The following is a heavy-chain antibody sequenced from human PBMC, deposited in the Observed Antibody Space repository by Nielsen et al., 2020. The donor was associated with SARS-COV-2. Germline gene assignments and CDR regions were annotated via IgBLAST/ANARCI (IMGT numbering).Heavy chain of an antibody. Sequence: SETLSLTCTVSGGSISSSSYYWGWIRQPPGKGLEWIGSIYYSGSTYYNPSLKSRVTISVDTSKNQFSLKLSSVTAADTAVYYCARHLDVDMVATITSWFDPWGQGTLVTVSS. V-gene: IGHV4-39*01. D-gene: IGHD5-12*01. CDR1: GGSISSSSYY. CDR2: IYYSGST. CDR3: ARHLDVDMVATITSWFDP. J-gene: IGHJ5*02.